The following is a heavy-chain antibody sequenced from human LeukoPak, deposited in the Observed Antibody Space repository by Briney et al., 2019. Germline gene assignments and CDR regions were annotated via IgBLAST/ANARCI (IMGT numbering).Heavy chain of an antibody. J-gene: IGHJ4*02. CDR1: GFTFSSYA. D-gene: IGHD3-16*01. V-gene: IGHV3-23*01. Sequence: PGGSLRLSCAASGFTFSSYAMSWVRQAPGKGLEWVSAISGSGGSTYYADSVKGRFTMSRDISKNTVYLQMNSLRVEDTAVYYCACSQVGSYDYWGQGTLVTVSS. CDR3: ACSQVGSYDY. CDR2: ISGSGGST.